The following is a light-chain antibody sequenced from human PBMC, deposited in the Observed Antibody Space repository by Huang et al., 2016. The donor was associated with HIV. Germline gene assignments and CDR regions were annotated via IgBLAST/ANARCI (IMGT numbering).Light chain of an antibody. Sequence: EIVLTQSPGTLSLSPGERATFSCRASQSVYSSYLAWYQQKPGQAPRLLIYGASSRATGIPDRFSGSRSGTDFTLTISRLEPEDFAVYYCQQYSISSFTFGPGTKVDIK. CDR2: GAS. J-gene: IGKJ3*01. CDR1: QSVYSSY. CDR3: QQYSISSFT. V-gene: IGKV3-20*01.